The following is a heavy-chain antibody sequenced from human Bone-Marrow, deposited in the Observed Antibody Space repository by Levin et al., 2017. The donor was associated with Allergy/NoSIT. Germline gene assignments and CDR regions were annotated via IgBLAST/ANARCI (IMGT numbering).Heavy chain of an antibody. CDR2: ISSLGYTI. D-gene: IGHD1/OR15-1a*01. CDR1: GFSFSSYE. J-gene: IGHJ4*02. CDR3: ARGGQTNTFFDY. Sequence: GGSLRLSCAVSGFSFSSYEMNWVRQAPGKGLEWISYISSLGYTIYNADSVKGRFTISRDNAKNSLYPQMNSLRAEDTAIYYCARGGQTNTFFDYWGQGTLVTVSS. V-gene: IGHV3-48*03.